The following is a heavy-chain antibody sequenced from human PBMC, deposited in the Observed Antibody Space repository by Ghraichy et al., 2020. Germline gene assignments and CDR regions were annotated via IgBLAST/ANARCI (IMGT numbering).Heavy chain of an antibody. Sequence: SETLSLTCAVYGGSFSGHYWTWIRQPPGKGLEWIGEINHSGSTHYNPSLKSRVTISVDTSKNQFSLKLSSVTAADTAVYYCARGGGVITFGGVIVMHRPRKGVFDYWGQGTLVTVSS. V-gene: IGHV4-34*01. CDR1: GGSFSGHY. D-gene: IGHD3-16*02. CDR3: ARGGGVITFGGVIVMHRPRKGVFDY. CDR2: INHSGST. J-gene: IGHJ4*02.